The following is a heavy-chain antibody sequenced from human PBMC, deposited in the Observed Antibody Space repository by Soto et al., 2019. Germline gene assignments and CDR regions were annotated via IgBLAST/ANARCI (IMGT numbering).Heavy chain of an antibody. J-gene: IGHJ4*02. D-gene: IGHD5-12*01. CDR1: VGSVSSGSYY. CDR2: IYYSGIT. CDR3: ARDGYGXVPFDY. V-gene: IGHV4-61*01. Sequence: NPSESLXIXCTFSVGSVSSGSYYXSWSRQPPGKGLEWIGYIYYSGITNYNPSLKSRVTISVDTSKNQFSLKLSSVTAADTAVYYCARDGYGXVPFDYWGQGTXVTVSS.